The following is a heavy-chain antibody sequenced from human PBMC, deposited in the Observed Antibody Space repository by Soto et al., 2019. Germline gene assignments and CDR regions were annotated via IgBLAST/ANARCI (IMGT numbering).Heavy chain of an antibody. D-gene: IGHD3-22*01. CDR2: VSYDGSNK. J-gene: IGHJ4*02. CDR1: GFTFSSYG. Sequence: QVQLVESGGGVVQPGRSLRLSCAASGFTFSSYGVHWVRQAPGKGLEWVASVSYDGSNKHYGDSVKGRFTISRDNSRNQLDLQMNSLRAEDTAVYYCAKDTYYSDRSGYYTYDHWGQGPQVTVSS. CDR3: AKDTYYSDRSGYYTYDH. V-gene: IGHV3-30*18.